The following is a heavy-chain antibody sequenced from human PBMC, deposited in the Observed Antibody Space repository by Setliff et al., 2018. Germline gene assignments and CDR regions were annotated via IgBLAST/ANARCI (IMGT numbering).Heavy chain of an antibody. Sequence: LSLTCTVSGGSISSYYWSWIRQPAGKGLEWIGHIYIGGSANYNPSLKSRVTMSVDTSKNQFSLKLNSVTAADMAVYYCAREQWLDPPGYYHMDVWAKGTTVTVSS. CDR2: IYIGGSA. V-gene: IGHV4-4*07. CDR3: AREQWLDPPGYYHMDV. J-gene: IGHJ6*03. CDR1: GGSISSYY. D-gene: IGHD6-19*01.